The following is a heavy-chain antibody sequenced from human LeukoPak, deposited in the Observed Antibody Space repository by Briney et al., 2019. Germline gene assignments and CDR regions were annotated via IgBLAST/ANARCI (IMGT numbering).Heavy chain of an antibody. CDR2: ISSSSSYI. CDR3: AKIPYYYDSSGAPDGDY. V-gene: IGHV3-21*05. J-gene: IGHJ4*02. D-gene: IGHD3-22*01. CDR1: GFTFSSYE. Sequence: GGSLRLSCAASGFTFSSYEMNWVRQAPGKGLEWVSYISSSSSYIYYADSVKGRFTISRDNAKNTLYLQMNSLRAEDTAVYYCAKIPYYYDSSGAPDGDYWGQGTLVTVSS.